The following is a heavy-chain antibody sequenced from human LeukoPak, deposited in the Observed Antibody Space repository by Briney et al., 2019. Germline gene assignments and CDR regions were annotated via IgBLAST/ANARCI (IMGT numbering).Heavy chain of an antibody. J-gene: IGHJ3*02. D-gene: IGHD2-15*01. Sequence: GGSLRLSCAASGFTFSSYAMNWVRQAPGKGLEWVSYISSSGSTIYYADSVKGRFTISRDNAKNSLYLQMNSLRAEDTAVYYCARGGVAIDAFDIWGQGTMVTVSS. CDR2: ISSSGSTI. V-gene: IGHV3-48*03. CDR1: GFTFSSYA. CDR3: ARGGVAIDAFDI.